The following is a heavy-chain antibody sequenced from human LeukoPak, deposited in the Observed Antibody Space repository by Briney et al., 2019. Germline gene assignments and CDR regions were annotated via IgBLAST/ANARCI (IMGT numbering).Heavy chain of an antibody. CDR1: GFSFSTYA. J-gene: IGHJ5*02. CDR2: VTSSGESA. D-gene: IGHD6-13*01. V-gene: IGHV3-23*01. CDR3: AKGAPTVAAGSDL. Sequence: GGSLRLSCAASGFSFSTYAMHWVRQAPGKGPEWASVVTSSGESAYYADSVKGRFTMSRDNSKNIVTLQMNSLWAEDTAVYYCAKGAPTVAAGSDLWGQGTLVLVSA.